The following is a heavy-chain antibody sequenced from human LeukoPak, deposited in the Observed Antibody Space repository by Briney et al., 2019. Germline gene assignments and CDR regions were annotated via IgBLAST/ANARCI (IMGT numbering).Heavy chain of an antibody. Sequence: GGSLRLSCTASGFTFGDYAMSWVRQAPGKGLEWVGFIRSKAYGGTTEYAASVKGRFTISRDDSKSIAYLQMNSLKTKDTAVYYCTRVEAMVVAFDYWGQGTLVTVSS. CDR1: GFTFGDYA. J-gene: IGHJ4*02. CDR2: IRSKAYGGTT. CDR3: TRVEAMVVAFDY. V-gene: IGHV3-49*04. D-gene: IGHD2-15*01.